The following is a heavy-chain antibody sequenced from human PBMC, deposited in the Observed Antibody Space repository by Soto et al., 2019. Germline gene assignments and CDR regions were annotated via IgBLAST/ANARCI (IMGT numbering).Heavy chain of an antibody. J-gene: IGHJ6*02. CDR1: GYSFSSYW. D-gene: IGHD6-19*01. CDR2: IYPGDSDT. Sequence: AGESLKISCKGSGYSFSSYWIGWVRQMPGKGLEWMGIIYPGDSDTKYSPSLQGQVTFSADTSISTAYLQWTSLKASDTAMYYCARSRRGAYSSGWYSLSGYYNYGIDVWGQGTKVTVS. CDR3: ARSRRGAYSSGWYSLSGYYNYGIDV. V-gene: IGHV5-51*01.